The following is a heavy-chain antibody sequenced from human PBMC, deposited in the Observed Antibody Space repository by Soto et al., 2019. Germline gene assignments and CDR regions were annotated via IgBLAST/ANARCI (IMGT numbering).Heavy chain of an antibody. CDR3: ARAEMIRDYYYGMDV. CDR1: GFTFSSYA. Sequence: QPGGSLRLSCAASGFTFSSYAMRWVRQAPGKGLEWVAVISYDGSNKYYADSVKGRFTISRDNSKNTLYLQMNSLRAEDTAVYYCARAEMIRDYYYGMDVWGQGTTVTVSS. CDR2: ISYDGSNK. V-gene: IGHV3-30-3*01. D-gene: IGHD3-16*01. J-gene: IGHJ6*02.